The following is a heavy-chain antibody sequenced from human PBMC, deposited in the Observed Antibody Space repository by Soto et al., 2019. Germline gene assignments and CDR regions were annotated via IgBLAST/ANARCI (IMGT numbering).Heavy chain of an antibody. V-gene: IGHV3-74*01. CDR2: INRDGSSI. CDR1: GFTFSSYW. J-gene: IGHJ4*02. D-gene: IGHD6-13*01. CDR3: ARDLAAAGTSGFDY. Sequence: GGSLRLSCAASGFTFSSYWMHWVRQAPGKGLVWVSRINRDGSSISYADSVKGRFTISRDNAENTLYLQMNSLRAEDTDVYYCARDLAAAGTSGFDYWGQGTLVTV.